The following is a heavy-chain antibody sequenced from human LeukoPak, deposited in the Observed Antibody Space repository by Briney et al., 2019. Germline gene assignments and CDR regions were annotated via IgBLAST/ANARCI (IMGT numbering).Heavy chain of an antibody. V-gene: IGHV1-18*01. CDR3: ARVTVTTIY. J-gene: IGHJ4*02. CDR2: ISAYNGNT. Sequence: ASVKVSCKASGYTFTSYGISWVRQAPGQGLEWMGWISAYNGNTNYAQKLQGRVAMTTDTSTSTAYMELSRLRFDDTAVYYCARVTVTTIYWGQGTLVTVSS. D-gene: IGHD4-17*01. CDR1: GYTFTSYG.